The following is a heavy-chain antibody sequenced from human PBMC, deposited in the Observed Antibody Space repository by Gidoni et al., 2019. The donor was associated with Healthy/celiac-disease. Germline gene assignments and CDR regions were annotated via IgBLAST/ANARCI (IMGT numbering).Heavy chain of an antibody. Sequence: QVQLQESGPGLVKPSETLSLTCTVSGGSISSYYWSWIRQPPGKGLEWIGYIYYSGSTNYNPSLKSRVTISVDTSKNQFSLKLSSVTAADTAVYYCAREIVQLERRRAFDIWGQGTMVTVSS. CDR3: AREIVQLERRRAFDI. V-gene: IGHV4-59*01. D-gene: IGHD1-1*01. J-gene: IGHJ3*02. CDR2: IYYSGST. CDR1: GGSISSYY.